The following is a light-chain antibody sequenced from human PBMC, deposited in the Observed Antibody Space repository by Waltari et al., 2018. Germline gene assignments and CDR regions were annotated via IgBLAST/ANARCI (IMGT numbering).Light chain of an antibody. CDR3: QTWGTGMGV. CDR1: SGPSSYA. V-gene: IGLV4-69*01. J-gene: IGLJ3*02. CDR2: LNSDGSH. Sequence: QPVLTQSPSPSASLGASVKLTCTLSSGPSSYAIAWHQQQPETGPRYLMKLNSDGSHSKGDGIPDRFSGASSGAERYLTISSLQSEDEADYYCQTWGTGMGVFGGGTKLTVL.